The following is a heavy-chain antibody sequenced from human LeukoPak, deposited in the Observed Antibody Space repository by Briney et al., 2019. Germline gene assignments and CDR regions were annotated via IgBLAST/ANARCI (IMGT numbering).Heavy chain of an antibody. V-gene: IGHV4-34*01. D-gene: IGHD2-2*01. Sequence: SETLSLTCAVYGGSFSGYYWSWIRQPPGKGLEWIGEINHSGSTNYNPSLKSRVTISVDTSKNQFSLKLSSVTAADTAVYYCARVVPAVSAIGDWGQGTLVTVSS. CDR1: GGSFSGYY. CDR3: ARVVPAVSAIGD. CDR2: INHSGST. J-gene: IGHJ4*02.